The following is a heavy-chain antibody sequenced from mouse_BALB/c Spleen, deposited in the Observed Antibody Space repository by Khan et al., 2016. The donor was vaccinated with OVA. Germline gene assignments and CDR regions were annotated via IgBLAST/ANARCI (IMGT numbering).Heavy chain of an antibody. J-gene: IGHJ2*01. CDR2: IWAGGGR. CDR3: ARLEDI. D-gene: IGHD1-3*01. Sequence: QVQLKESGPGLVAPSQSLSITCTVSGFSLTSYGVHWVRQPPGKGLEWLGVIWAGGGRNYNSALMSSLSISKDNSKGQVFLKMNSLQTDETAMYYCARLEDIWGQGTTLTVSS. CDR1: GFSLTSYG. V-gene: IGHV2-9*02.